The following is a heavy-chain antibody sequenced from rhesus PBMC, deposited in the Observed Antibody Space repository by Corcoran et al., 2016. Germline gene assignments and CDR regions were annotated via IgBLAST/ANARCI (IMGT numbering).Heavy chain of an antibody. D-gene: IGHD2-39*02. J-gene: IGHJ3*01. CDR3: AKMACSGGACYRKAFDF. CDR1: GFTFSSYW. Sequence: EVQLVESGGGLAKPGGSLRLSCAASGFTFSSYWMNWVRQTPGKGLEWISAINSGGGSTYYADSVKGRFNISRDNSKNTLSLQMNSLRAEDTAVYYCAKMACSGGACYRKAFDFWGQGLRVTVSS. V-gene: IGHV3S42*01. CDR2: INSGGGST.